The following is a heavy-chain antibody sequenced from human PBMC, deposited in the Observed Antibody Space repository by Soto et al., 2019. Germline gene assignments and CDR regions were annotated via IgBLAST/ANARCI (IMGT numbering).Heavy chain of an antibody. V-gene: IGHV3-33*01. D-gene: IGHD1-26*01. CDR2: IWYDGSNK. J-gene: IGHJ5*02. CDR1: GFTFSSYG. CDR3: AREPGSVLTNWFDP. Sequence: QVQLVESGGGVVQPGRSLRLSCAASGFTFSSYGMHWVRQAPGKGLEWVAVIWYDGSNKYYADSVKGRFTISRDNSKNTLYLQMNSLRAEDTAVYYCAREPGSVLTNWFDPWGQGTLVTVSS.